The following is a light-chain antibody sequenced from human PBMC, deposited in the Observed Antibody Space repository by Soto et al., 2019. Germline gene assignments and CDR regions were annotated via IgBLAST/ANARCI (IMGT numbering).Light chain of an antibody. CDR1: QSVLYSSNNRNY. CDR3: QQYYSTPPYT. J-gene: IGKJ2*01. V-gene: IGKV4-1*01. CDR2: WAS. Sequence: DIVMTQSPDSLAVSLGERATINCKSSQSVLYSSNNRNYLAWYQQKPGQPPKLLIYWASTRESVVPERFSGSGSGTDFTLTISSLKAEDVAVYYCQQYYSTPPYTFGQGTKLEIK.